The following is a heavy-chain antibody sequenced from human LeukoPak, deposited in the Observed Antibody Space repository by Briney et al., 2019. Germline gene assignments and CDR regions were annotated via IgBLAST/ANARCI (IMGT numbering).Heavy chain of an antibody. V-gene: IGHV3-30*18. CDR1: GFTFSSYG. D-gene: IGHD1-1*01. Sequence: GGSLRLSCAASGFTFSSYGMHWVRQAPGKGLEWVAVISYDGSNKYYADSVKGRFTISRDNSKNTLYLQMNSLRAEDTAVYYCAKIQTRIQRRAYYYYGMDVWGQGTTVTVSS. CDR2: ISYDGSNK. CDR3: AKIQTRIQRRAYYYYGMDV. J-gene: IGHJ6*02.